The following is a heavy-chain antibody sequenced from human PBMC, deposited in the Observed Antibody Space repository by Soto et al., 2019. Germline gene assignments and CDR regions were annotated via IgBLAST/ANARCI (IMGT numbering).Heavy chain of an antibody. V-gene: IGHV4-39*01. Sequence: SETLSLTCTVSGGSISSSSYYWGWIRQPPGKGLEWIGSIYYSGSTYYNPSLKSRVTISVDTSKNQFSLKLSSVTAADTAVYYCARTHTMITWYLDYWGKGTLVTVSS. CDR1: GGSISSSSYY. D-gene: IGHD3-22*01. J-gene: IGHJ4*02. CDR2: IYYSGST. CDR3: ARTHTMITWYLDY.